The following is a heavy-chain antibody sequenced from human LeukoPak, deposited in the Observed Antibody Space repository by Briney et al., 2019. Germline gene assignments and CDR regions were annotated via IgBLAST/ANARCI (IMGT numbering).Heavy chain of an antibody. D-gene: IGHD2-15*01. CDR3: GRTVGYFDY. CDR2: TFYRSKWYN. V-gene: IGHV6-1*01. J-gene: IGHJ4*02. Sequence: SQTLSLTCAISGDSVSNKDAAWNWIRESPSRGLEWLGRTFYRSKWYNDYAVSVKGRIIVSADTSKNQFSLHLNSVTPDDTAVYYCGRTVGYFDYWGPGILVTVSS. CDR1: GDSVSNKDAA.